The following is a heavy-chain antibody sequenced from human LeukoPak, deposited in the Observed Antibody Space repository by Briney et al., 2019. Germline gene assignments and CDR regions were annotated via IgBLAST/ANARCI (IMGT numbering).Heavy chain of an antibody. Sequence: PGGSLRLSCAASGFTFSNYWMSWVRQAPEKGLEWVANIKPDGSETYSVDSVKGRFTISRDNAKNSLYLQMNSLRAEDTAVYYCARAMDVWGQGTTVTVSS. J-gene: IGHJ6*02. V-gene: IGHV3-7*03. CDR1: GFTFSNYW. CDR3: ARAMDV. CDR2: IKPDGSET.